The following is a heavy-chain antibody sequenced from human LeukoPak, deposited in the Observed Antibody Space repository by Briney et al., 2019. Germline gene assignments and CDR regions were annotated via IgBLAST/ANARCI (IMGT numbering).Heavy chain of an antibody. J-gene: IGHJ4*02. CDR3: ARDQCSGGSCYSAFDY. Sequence: SVKVSCKASGGTFSSDTISWVRQAPGHGLERMGRIIPILGIANYAQKFQGRVTITADKSTSTAYMELSSLRSEDTAVYYCARDQCSGGSCYSAFDYWGQGTLVTVSS. V-gene: IGHV1-69*04. CDR2: IIPILGIA. D-gene: IGHD2-15*01. CDR1: GGTFSSDT.